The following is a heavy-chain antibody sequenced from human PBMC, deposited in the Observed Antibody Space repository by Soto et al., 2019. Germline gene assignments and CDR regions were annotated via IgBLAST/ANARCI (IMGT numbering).Heavy chain of an antibody. V-gene: IGHV4-34*01. D-gene: IGHD1-1*01. CDR1: GGSVSSGSYY. CDR3: CRVERGTATPVLNAFDF. Sequence: QVQLQQWGAGLLKPSETLSLTCAVYGGSVSSGSYYWSWIRQPPGKGLEGIGEMSHSGGTHSNPSLINGLSRTVKPDLTLSSQTMLCVTAADSAPFYCCRVERGTATPVLNAFDFWGRGTMVTVSA. J-gene: IGHJ3*01. CDR2: MSHSGGT.